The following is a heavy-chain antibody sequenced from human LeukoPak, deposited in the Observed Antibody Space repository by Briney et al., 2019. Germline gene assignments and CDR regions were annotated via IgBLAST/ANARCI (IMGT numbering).Heavy chain of an antibody. CDR1: GFVLSDHY. CDR3: ARGLGSLVPGY. CDR2: ILNKDMKYTT. D-gene: IGHD3-16*01. Sequence: GGSLRLSCAASGFVLSDHYMDWVRQVPGKGLEWIGRILNKDMKYTTEYAASVKGRFTVSRDDSKNSLFLQMSSLKTEDTAMYYCARGLGSLVPGYWGQGTLVTVSS. V-gene: IGHV3-72*01. J-gene: IGHJ4*02.